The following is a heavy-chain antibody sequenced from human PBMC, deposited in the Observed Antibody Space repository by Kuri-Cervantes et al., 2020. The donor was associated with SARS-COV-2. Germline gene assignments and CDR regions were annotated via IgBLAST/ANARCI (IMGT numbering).Heavy chain of an antibody. V-gene: IGHV6-1*01. CDR3: ARGLVPAAVPPDTVPRALYGMDV. D-gene: IGHD2-2*01. CDR1: GDSVSSNSAA. CDR2: TYYRSKWYN. J-gene: IGHJ6*02. Sequence: SQTLSLTCAISGDSVSSNSAAWNWIRQSPSRGLEWLGRTYYRSKWYNDYAVSVKSRITINPDTSKNQFSLQLNSVTPEDTAVYYCARGLVPAAVPPDTVPRALYGMDVWGQGTTVTVSS.